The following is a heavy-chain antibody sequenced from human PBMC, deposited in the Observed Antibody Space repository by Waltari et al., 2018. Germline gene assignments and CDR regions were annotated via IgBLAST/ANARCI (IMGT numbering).Heavy chain of an antibody. D-gene: IGHD6-13*01. CDR2: IDHSGST. CDR3: ARVVSSWYYFDY. J-gene: IGHJ4*02. V-gene: IGHV4-30-2*01. CDR1: GGSISSGGYS. Sequence: QLQLQESGSGLVKPSQTLSLTCAVSGGSISSGGYSWSWIRQPPGKGLEWIGYIDHSGSTYYNPSLKGRVTISVDRSKNQFSLKLSSVTAADTAVYYCARVVSSWYYFDYWGQGTLVTVSS.